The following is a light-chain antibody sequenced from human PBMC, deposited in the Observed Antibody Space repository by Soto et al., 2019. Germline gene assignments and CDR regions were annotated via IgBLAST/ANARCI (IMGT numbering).Light chain of an antibody. CDR1: QGISSR. Sequence: DTQLTHAPSSVCLSALDRGRLTFLASQGISSRLAWYQQKPGKAPKLLIYAASSLQSGVPSRFSGSGSGTDFTLTISSLQPEDFATYYCQQANSFPWTFGKGNTGAI. CDR3: QQANSFPWT. V-gene: IGKV1-12*01. CDR2: AAS. J-gene: IGKJ1*01.